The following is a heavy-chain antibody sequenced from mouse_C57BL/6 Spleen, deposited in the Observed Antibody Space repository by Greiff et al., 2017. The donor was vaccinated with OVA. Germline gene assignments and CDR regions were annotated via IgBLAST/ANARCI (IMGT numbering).Heavy chain of an antibody. CDR3: ARPYGNDNAMDY. V-gene: IGHV1-39*01. J-gene: IGHJ4*01. D-gene: IGHD2-2*01. CDR2: INPNYGTT. CDR1: VYSFPDYT. Sequence: EVQLQQSGPELVKPGASVKISCKASVYSFPDYTLTGVKQSNGKSLEWIGVINPNYGTTTYNQKFKGKATLTVDQSSSTAYMQLNSLTSEDSAVYYCARPYGNDNAMDYWGQGTSVTVSS.